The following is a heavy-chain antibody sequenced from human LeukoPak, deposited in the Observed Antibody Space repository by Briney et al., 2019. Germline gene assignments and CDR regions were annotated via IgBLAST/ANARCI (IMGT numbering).Heavy chain of an antibody. Sequence: SETLSLTCSISGVSITTHYWSWLRQPPGKGLEWIGYIYHTGINKYNPSLKSRVTISVDTSKKQFSLKLSSVTAADTAVYYCARTAYSSGYFPNWFDSWGQGTLVTVSS. CDR3: ARTAYSSGYFPNWFDS. CDR2: IYHTGIN. D-gene: IGHD3-22*01. V-gene: IGHV4-59*03. CDR1: GVSITTHY. J-gene: IGHJ5*01.